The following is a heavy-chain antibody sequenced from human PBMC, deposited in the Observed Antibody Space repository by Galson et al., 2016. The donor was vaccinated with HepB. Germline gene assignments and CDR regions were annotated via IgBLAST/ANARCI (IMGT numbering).Heavy chain of an antibody. CDR1: GASLSSSDYY. D-gene: IGHD6-19*01. V-gene: IGHV4-39*01. CDR2: IYYSENT. CDR3: ATGIVVAGKMYYYYVDV. J-gene: IGHJ6*03. Sequence: SETLSLTCIVSGASLSSSDYYWGWIRQPPGRGLEWIGSIYYSENTYYNPSLQSRVTISVDTSTNQFSLRLNSVTAADTGVYYCATGIVVAGKMYYYYVDVWGTGTTVTVSS.